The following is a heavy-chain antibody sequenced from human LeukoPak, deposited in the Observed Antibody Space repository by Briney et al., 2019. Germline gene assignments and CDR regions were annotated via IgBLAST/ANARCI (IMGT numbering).Heavy chain of an antibody. Sequence: PSETLSLTCAVYGGSFSGYCWSWIRQPPGKGLEWIGEINHSGSTNYNPSLKSRVTISVDTSKNQFSLKLSSVTAADTAVYYCARGRSYYYDSSGYSPFDYWGQGTLVTVSS. J-gene: IGHJ4*02. CDR2: INHSGST. CDR3: ARGRSYYYDSSGYSPFDY. V-gene: IGHV4-34*01. CDR1: GGSFSGYC. D-gene: IGHD3-22*01.